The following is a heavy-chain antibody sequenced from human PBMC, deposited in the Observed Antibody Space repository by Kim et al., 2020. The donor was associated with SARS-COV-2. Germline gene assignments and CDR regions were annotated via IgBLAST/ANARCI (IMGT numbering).Heavy chain of an antibody. CDR3: AKDFTHRTYYYYGMDV. Sequence: SVKGRFTISRDNAKNSLYLQMNSLRAEDTALYYCAKDFTHRTYYYYGMDVWGQGTTVTVSS. V-gene: IGHV3-9*01. J-gene: IGHJ6*02.